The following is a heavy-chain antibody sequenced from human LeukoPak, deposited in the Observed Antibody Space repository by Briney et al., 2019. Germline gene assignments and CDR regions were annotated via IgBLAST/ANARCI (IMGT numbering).Heavy chain of an antibody. CDR2: IKDGGLT. D-gene: IGHD2-15*01. CDR1: GGSFSGHY. CDR3: ARGFSGVVARD. J-gene: IGHJ4*02. V-gene: IGHV4-34*01. Sequence: PSETLSLTCAADGGSFSGHYWSWIRQPPGKGLEWIGEIKDGGLTNYNPSLKSRVTISGDTSKSQFSLRLTSVTAADTAVYYCARGFSGVVARDWGQGTLVTVSS.